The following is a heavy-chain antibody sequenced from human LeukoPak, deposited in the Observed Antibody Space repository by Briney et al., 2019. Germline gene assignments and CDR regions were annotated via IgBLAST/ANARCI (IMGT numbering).Heavy chain of an antibody. V-gene: IGHV3-9*01. J-gene: IGHJ6*02. CDR1: GFTFDDYA. Sequence: PGRSLRLSCAASGFTFDDYAMHWVRQAPGKGLEWVSGISWNSGSIGYADSVKGRFTISRDNSKNTLYLQMNSLRAEDTAVYYCAKDQSSSWLPGVLYYYCGMDVWGQGTTVTVSS. CDR2: ISWNSGSI. CDR3: AKDQSSSWLPGVLYYYCGMDV. D-gene: IGHD6-13*01.